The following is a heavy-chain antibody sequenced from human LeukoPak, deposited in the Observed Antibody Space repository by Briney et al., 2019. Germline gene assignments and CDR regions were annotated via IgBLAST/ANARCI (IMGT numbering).Heavy chain of an antibody. CDR2: INPNSGGT. J-gene: IGHJ5*02. D-gene: IGHD4-17*01. Sequence: GASVKVSCKASGYTFTGYYMHWVRQAPGQGLEWMGWINPNSGGTNYAQKFQGRVTMTRDTSTSTAYMELSRLRSDDTAVYYCARHYGDYRHWFDPWGQGTLVTVSS. CDR1: GYTFTGYY. CDR3: ARHYGDYRHWFDP. V-gene: IGHV1-2*02.